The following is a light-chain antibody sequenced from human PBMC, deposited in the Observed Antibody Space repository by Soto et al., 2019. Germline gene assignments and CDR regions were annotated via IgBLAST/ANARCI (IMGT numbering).Light chain of an antibody. J-gene: IGLJ1*01. CDR3: NSYASSSPFV. CDR2: DVS. CDR1: GSDVGGYKY. Sequence: QSVLTQPASVSGSPGQSITISCTGTGSDVGGYKYVSWYQQLPGKAPKLMIYDVSYRPSGVSDRFSGSKSGNTASLIISGLQAEDEADYYCNSYASSSPFVFGTGTKVTVL. V-gene: IGLV2-14*01.